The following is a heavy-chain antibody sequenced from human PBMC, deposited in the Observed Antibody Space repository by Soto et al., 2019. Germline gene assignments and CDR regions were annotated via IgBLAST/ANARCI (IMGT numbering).Heavy chain of an antibody. J-gene: IGHJ5*02. CDR1: GYTFTSYG. D-gene: IGHD6-19*01. CDR3: AKREYXSCWYEWEGGWFDP. V-gene: IGHV1-18*01. Sequence: ASVKVSCKASGYTFTSYGISWVRQAPGQGLEWMGWISAYNGNTNYAQKLQGRVTMTTDTSTSTAYMELRSLRSDDTAVYYCAKREYXSCWYEWEGGWFDPWGQGTLVTVSS. CDR2: ISAYNGNT.